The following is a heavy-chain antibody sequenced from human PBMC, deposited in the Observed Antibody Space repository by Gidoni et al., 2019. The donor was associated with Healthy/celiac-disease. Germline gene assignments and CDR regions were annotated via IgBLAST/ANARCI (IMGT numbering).Heavy chain of an antibody. CDR1: GYSFTSYW. D-gene: IGHD2-15*01. CDR3: ARHNELRTAVQIWYYYGMDV. Sequence: EVQLVQSGAEVKKPGESLRISCKGSGYSFTSYWTSWVRQMPGKGLEWMGRIDPSDSYTNYSPSFQGHVTISADKSISTAYLQWSSLKASDTAMYYCARHNELRTAVQIWYYYGMDVWGQGTTVTVSS. CDR2: IDPSDSYT. J-gene: IGHJ6*02. V-gene: IGHV5-10-1*01.